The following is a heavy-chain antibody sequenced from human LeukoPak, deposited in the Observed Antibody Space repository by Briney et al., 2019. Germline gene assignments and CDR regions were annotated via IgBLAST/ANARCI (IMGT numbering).Heavy chain of an antibody. CDR3: AREVASGWYPYYFDY. CDR2: IYTSGST. CDR1: GGSISSYY. J-gene: IGHJ4*02. Sequence: SETLSLTRTVSGGSISSYYWSWIRQPAGKGLECFGRIYTSGSTNYNPSLKSRVTMSEEPSNNQFSLKLSSVTAADTAVYYCAREVASGWYPYYFDYWGQGTLVTVSS. V-gene: IGHV4-4*07. D-gene: IGHD6-19*01.